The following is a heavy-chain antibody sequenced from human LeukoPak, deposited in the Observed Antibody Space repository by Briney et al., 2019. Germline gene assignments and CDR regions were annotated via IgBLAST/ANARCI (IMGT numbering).Heavy chain of an antibody. D-gene: IGHD6-13*01. V-gene: IGHV3-30*02. J-gene: IGHJ4*02. CDR2: IRYDGTDQ. Sequence: PGGSLRLSCVATGLSFGSYGMHWVRQAPGKGLEWIAYIRYDGTDQNYADSVKGRFTISRDNSKNRLFLQMNSLRDEDTAVYYCAKDLVAAAGRYFDDWGQGTLVIVSS. CDR3: AKDLVAAAGRYFDD. CDR1: GLSFGSYG.